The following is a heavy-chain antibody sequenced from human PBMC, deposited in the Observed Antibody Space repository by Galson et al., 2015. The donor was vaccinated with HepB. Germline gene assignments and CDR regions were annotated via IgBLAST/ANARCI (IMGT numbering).Heavy chain of an antibody. CDR1: GFTFSNYA. Sequence: SLRLSCAASGFTFSNYAMNWVRQAPGKGLEWVSFISGSSGSSNYADSVNGRFTISRDNSKNTLYLQLSSLTVEDTAEYYCAKGTYGDYRVFDYWGQGTLVTVSS. D-gene: IGHD4-17*01. V-gene: IGHV3-23*01. CDR2: ISGSSGSS. J-gene: IGHJ4*02. CDR3: AKGTYGDYRVFDY.